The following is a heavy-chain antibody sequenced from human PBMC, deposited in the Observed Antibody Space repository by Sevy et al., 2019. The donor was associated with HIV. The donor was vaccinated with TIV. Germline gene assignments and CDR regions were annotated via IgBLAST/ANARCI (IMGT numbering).Heavy chain of an antibody. CDR2: IYPGDSDT. D-gene: IGHD1-26*01. CDR3: VRQFSGSYYGY. Sequence: GESLKISCKGSGYTFSSYWIGWVRQMPGKGLEWMGIIYPGDSDTRYNPSFQGQVTISADKSINSAYLQWRSLKASDTAMYYCVRQFSGSYYGYWGQRTLVTVSS. CDR1: GYTFSSYW. J-gene: IGHJ4*02. V-gene: IGHV5-51*01.